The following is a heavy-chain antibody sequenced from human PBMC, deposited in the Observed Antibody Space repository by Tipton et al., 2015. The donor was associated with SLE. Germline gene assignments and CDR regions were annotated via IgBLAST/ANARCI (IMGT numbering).Heavy chain of an antibody. D-gene: IGHD3-10*01. CDR3: ARHVVRRYGDAFDI. V-gene: IGHV4-31*03. J-gene: IGHJ3*02. CDR2: IYYTGST. CDR1: GGSISSSSYY. Sequence: TLSLTCTVSGGSISSSSYYWSWIRQHPGKGLEWIGYIYYTGSTYYNPSLASRVTISVDTSKNQVPLRLSSVTAADTAVYYCARHVVRRYGDAFDIWGQGTMVTVPS.